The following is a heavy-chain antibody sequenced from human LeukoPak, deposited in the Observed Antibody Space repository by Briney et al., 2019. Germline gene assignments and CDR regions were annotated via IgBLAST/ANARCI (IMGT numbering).Heavy chain of an antibody. V-gene: IGHV3-33*01. CDR3: ARSLGYCSAGSCFPFDY. J-gene: IGHJ4*02. CDR2: IWANGSKR. CDR1: GFTFSNYG. Sequence: GTSLRLSCAASGFTFSNYGMHWVRQAPGKGLEWVAVIWANGSKRYYGDSVKGRFTISRDNSKNTLFLQMNSLRAEDTAVYYCARSLGYCSAGSCFPFDYWGQGTLVTVSS. D-gene: IGHD2-15*01.